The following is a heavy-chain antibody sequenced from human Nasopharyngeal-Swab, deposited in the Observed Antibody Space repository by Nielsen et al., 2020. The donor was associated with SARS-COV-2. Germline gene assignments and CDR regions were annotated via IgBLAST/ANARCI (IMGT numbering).Heavy chain of an antibody. Sequence: GGSLRLSCAASGFIFSASAMHWVRQAPGKGLEWLGRIGDKAHNYATTYAASVKGRFTISRDDSKNTAFLQMDSLNTEDTALYYCTTDYYFDYWGQGTLVTVSS. CDR3: TTDYYFDY. D-gene: IGHD4/OR15-4a*01. CDR2: IGDKAHNYAT. V-gene: IGHV3-73*01. J-gene: IGHJ4*02. CDR1: GFIFSASA.